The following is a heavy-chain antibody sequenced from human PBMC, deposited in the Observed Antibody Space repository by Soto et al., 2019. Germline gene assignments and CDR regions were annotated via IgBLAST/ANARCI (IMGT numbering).Heavy chain of an antibody. CDR3: ARHPLYCSSTSCQGGMDV. D-gene: IGHD2-2*01. Sequence: GGSLRLSCAASGFTFDDYGMSWVRQAPGKGLEWVSGINWNGGSTGYADSVKGRFTISRDNAKNSLYLQMNSLRAEDTALYYCARHPLYCSSTSCQGGMDVWGQGTTVTVSS. J-gene: IGHJ6*02. CDR1: GFTFDDYG. CDR2: INWNGGST. V-gene: IGHV3-20*04.